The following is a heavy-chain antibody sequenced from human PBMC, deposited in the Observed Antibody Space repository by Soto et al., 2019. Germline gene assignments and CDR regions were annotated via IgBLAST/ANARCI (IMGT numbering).Heavy chain of an antibody. Sequence: GGSLRLSCTASGFTFGDYAMSWFRQAPGKGLEWVGFIRSKAYGGTTEYAAILKGRLTISRDDSKSIPYLQMNSLKTEDTAVYYCTRVTTNSPGIAAAGTRSFDYWGQGTLVTVSS. J-gene: IGHJ4*02. V-gene: IGHV3-49*03. CDR2: IRSKAYGGTT. D-gene: IGHD6-13*01. CDR3: TRVTTNSPGIAAAGTRSFDY. CDR1: GFTFGDYA.